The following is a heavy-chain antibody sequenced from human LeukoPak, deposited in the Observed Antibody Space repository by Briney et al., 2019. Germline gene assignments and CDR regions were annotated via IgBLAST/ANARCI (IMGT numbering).Heavy chain of an antibody. CDR2: ITPMFGTA. V-gene: IGHV1-69*13. CDR1: GGTFSSHD. D-gene: IGHD4-23*01. J-gene: IGHJ4*02. Sequence: GASVKVPCKASGGTFSSHDISWVRQAPGQGLEWMGGITPMFGTAVYAQKFQGRVTITAVESMSTAYMELSSLRSEDTAIYYCARGWLAETTVVTPYNYWGQGTLVTVSS. CDR3: ARGWLAETTVVTPYNY.